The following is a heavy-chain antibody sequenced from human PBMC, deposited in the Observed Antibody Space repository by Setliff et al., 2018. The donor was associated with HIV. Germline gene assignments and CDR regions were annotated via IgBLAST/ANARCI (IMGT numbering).Heavy chain of an antibody. D-gene: IGHD2-21*01. CDR2: VTDGGDT. Sequence: SETLSLTCNVYGGSPTNYYWTWVRHPPGKGLEWIGEVTDGGDTNYNPSLKSRVTISIDRSKRLLSLKLTSVTVADTAVYYCDRGRDCGGADCLIRYYYYTGLDVWGQGTTVTVSS. J-gene: IGHJ6*02. V-gene: IGHV4-34*01. CDR3: DRGRDCGGADCLIRYYYYTGLDV. CDR1: GGSPTNYY.